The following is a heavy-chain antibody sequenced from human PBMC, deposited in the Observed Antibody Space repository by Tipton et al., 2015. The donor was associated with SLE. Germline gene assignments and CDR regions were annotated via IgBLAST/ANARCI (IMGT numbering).Heavy chain of an antibody. CDR2: IYYSGST. CDR3: ARGLGERRYAFDI. J-gene: IGHJ3*02. V-gene: IGHV4-59*01. CDR1: GGSISSYY. Sequence: TLPLTCTVSGGSISSYYWSWIRQPPGKGLEWIGYIYYSGSTNYNPSLKSRVTISVDTSKNQFSLKLSSVTAADTAVYYCARGLGERRYAFDIWGQGTMVTVSS. D-gene: IGHD1-1*01.